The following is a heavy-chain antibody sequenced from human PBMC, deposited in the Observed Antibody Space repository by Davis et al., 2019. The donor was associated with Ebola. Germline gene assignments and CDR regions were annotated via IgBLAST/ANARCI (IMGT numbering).Heavy chain of an antibody. CDR1: GFTFSSYS. Sequence: GESLKISCAASGFTFSSYSMSWVRQAPGKGLEWVSVIYSGGSTYYADSVKGRFTISRDNSKNTLYLQMNSLRAEDTAVYYCARDWRELYFDYWGQGTLVTVSS. CDR3: ARDWRELYFDY. V-gene: IGHV3-53*01. J-gene: IGHJ4*02. D-gene: IGHD1-26*01. CDR2: IYSGGST.